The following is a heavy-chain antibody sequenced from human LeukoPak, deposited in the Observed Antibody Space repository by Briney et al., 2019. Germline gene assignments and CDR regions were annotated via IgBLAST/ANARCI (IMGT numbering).Heavy chain of an antibody. J-gene: IGHJ4*02. CDR1: GYTFTSYG. CDR2: IDPSDSYT. V-gene: IGHV5-10-1*01. D-gene: IGHD6-6*01. Sequence: ASVKVSCKATGYTFTSYGISWVRQAPGQGLEWMGRIDPSDSYTNYSPSFQGHVTISADKSISTAYLQWSSLKASDTAMYYCARIASYSSSHEFDYWGQGTLVTVSS. CDR3: ARIASYSSSHEFDY.